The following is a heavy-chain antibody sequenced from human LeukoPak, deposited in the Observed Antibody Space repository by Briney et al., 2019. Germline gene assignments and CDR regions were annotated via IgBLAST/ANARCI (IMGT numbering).Heavy chain of an antibody. D-gene: IGHD2-2*01. Sequence: PSETLSLTCTVSGGSISSSSYYWGWIRQPPGKGLEWIASSYYSGSTYYNPSRKSRVTISVDTSKNQFSRKLSSVTAADTAVYYCARHRELGYCSSTSCYRRIYYYYYMGVWGKGTTVTVSS. CDR1: GGSISSSSYY. V-gene: IGHV4-39*01. J-gene: IGHJ6*03. CDR2: SYYSGST. CDR3: ARHRELGYCSSTSCYRRIYYYYYMGV.